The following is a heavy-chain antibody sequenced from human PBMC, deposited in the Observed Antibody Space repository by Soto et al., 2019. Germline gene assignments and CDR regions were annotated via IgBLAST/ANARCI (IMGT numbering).Heavy chain of an antibody. J-gene: IGHJ4*02. CDR2: INAGDGNT. CDR3: ARDRNPYLSKKSGFFFADY. CDR1: GYTFTSYV. D-gene: IGHD5-12*01. V-gene: IGHV1-3*01. Sequence: QVQVVQSGAEVKKPGASVKVSCKTSGYTFTSYVIHWVRQAPGQRPEWMGWINAGDGNTKFSQKFHDRVTLTRDTFASTAYMELSSLRSEDTAFYYCARDRNPYLSKKSGFFFADYWGQGTLVTVSS.